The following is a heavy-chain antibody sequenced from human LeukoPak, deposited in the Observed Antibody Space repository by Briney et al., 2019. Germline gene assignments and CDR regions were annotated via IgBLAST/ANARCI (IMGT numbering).Heavy chain of an antibody. CDR3: ARALLWFGELNSGDNWFDP. CDR2: IYYSGST. Sequence: SETLSLTCTDSGGSISSYYWSWIRQPPGKGLEWIGYIYYSGSTNYNPSLKSRVTISVDASKNQFSLKLSSVTAADTAVYYCARALLWFGELNSGDNWFDPWGQGTLVTVSS. V-gene: IGHV4-59*08. J-gene: IGHJ5*02. CDR1: GGSISSYY. D-gene: IGHD3-10*01.